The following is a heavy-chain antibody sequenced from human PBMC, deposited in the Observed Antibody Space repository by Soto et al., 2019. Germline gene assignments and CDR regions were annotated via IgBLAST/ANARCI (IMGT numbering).Heavy chain of an antibody. CDR3: ARAHCSGGSCYSVQHWFDP. V-gene: IGHV4-4*02. D-gene: IGHD2-15*01. CDR1: GGSISSSNW. Sequence: QVQLQESGPGLVKPSGTLSLTCAVSGGSISSSNWWSWVRQHPGKGLEWIGEMYHSGSTNHNPSLKSRVTISVDKSKNQFSLNLSSVTAADTAVYYCARAHCSGGSCYSVQHWFDPWGQGTLVTVSS. J-gene: IGHJ5*02. CDR2: MYHSGST.